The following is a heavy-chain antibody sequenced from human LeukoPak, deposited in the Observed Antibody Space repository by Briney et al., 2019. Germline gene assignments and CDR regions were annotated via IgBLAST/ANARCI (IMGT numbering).Heavy chain of an antibody. J-gene: IGHJ4*02. Sequence: IPSETLSLTCTVSGGSISSYCWSWIRQPPGKGLEWIGYIYYSGSTNYNPSLKSRVTISVDTSKNQFSLKLSSVTAADTAVYYCARDRDGYLDYWGQGTLVTVSS. D-gene: IGHD5-24*01. CDR2: IYYSGST. CDR1: GGSISSYC. V-gene: IGHV4-59*01. CDR3: ARDRDGYLDY.